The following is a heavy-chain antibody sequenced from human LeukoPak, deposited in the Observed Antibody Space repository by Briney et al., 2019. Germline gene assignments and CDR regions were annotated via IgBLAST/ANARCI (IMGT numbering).Heavy chain of an antibody. D-gene: IGHD4-17*01. Sequence: ASVKVSCTASGYXFTGYNMHWVRQAPGQGLEWLGWINPNSGGTNYAQKFQGRVTMTRDTSISTAYMELSRLRSDDTAVYYCARYSPTYGDYYFDYWGQGTLVTVSS. CDR3: ARYSPTYGDYYFDY. J-gene: IGHJ4*02. V-gene: IGHV1-2*02. CDR2: INPNSGGT. CDR1: GYXFTGYN.